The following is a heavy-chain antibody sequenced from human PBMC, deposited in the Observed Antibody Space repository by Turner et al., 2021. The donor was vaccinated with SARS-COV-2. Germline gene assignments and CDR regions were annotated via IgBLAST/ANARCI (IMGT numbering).Heavy chain of an antibody. CDR3: ARDHRPVVVPAAKRAGSYYYGMDV. V-gene: IGHV3-21*01. CDR2: ISYSSTYI. D-gene: IGHD2-2*01. Sequence: EVQLVESGVGLVTPGGSLRLSCAASGFTFSSYSMNWVRQAPGKGLEWVSSISYSSTYIYYADAVKGRFTISRDNAKNSLYLQMNSLRAEDTAVYYCARDHRPVVVPAAKRAGSYYYGMDVWGQGTTVTVSS. CDR1: GFTFSSYS. J-gene: IGHJ6*02.